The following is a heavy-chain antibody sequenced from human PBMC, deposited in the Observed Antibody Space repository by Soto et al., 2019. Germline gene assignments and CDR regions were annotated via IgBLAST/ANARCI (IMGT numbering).Heavy chain of an antibody. CDR2: ISSSSSYT. V-gene: IGHV3-11*06. CDR1: GFTFSDYY. Sequence: VGSLRLSCAASGFTFSDYYMSWIRQAPGKGLEWVSYISSSSSYTNYADSVKGRFTISRDNAKNSLYLQMNSLRAEDTAVYYCASQLKPTYNWFDPWGQGTLVTVSS. J-gene: IGHJ5*02. CDR3: ASQLKPTYNWFDP. D-gene: IGHD6-6*01.